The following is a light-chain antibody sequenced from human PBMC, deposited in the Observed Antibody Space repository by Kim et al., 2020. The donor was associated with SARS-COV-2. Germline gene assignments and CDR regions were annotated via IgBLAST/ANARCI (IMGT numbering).Light chain of an antibody. CDR3: QQLNSYS. V-gene: IGKV1-9*01. CDR1: QGISSY. CDR2: AAS. Sequence: LFASVGDRVTITCRASQGISSYLAWYQQKPGKAPKLLIYAASTLQSGVPSRFSGSGSGTEFTLTISSLQPEDFATYYCQQLNSYSFGGGTKVDIK. J-gene: IGKJ4*01.